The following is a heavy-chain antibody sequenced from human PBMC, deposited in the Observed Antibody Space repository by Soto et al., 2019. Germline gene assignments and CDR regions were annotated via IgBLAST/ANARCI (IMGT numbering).Heavy chain of an antibody. CDR3: TRETFGAMDY. CDR1: GFTFSGDW. CDR2: IDPYDTGI. Sequence: EVQLVESGGGLVQPGGSLRLSCRDSGFTFSGDWMHWVRQAPGKGLDWVSRIDPYDTGISYADSVKGRFTISRDNAKSTLYLQMNSLRPEDTAVYYCTRETFGAMDYWGQGTLVTVSS. J-gene: IGHJ4*02. V-gene: IGHV3-74*01. D-gene: IGHD3-10*01.